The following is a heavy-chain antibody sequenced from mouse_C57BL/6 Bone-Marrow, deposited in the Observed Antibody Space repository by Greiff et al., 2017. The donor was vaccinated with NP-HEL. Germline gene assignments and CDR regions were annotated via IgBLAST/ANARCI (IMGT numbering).Heavy chain of an antibody. CDR2: IDPNSGGT. J-gene: IGHJ3*01. CDR1: GYTFTSYW. Sequence: QVQLQQPGAELVKPGASVKMSCKASGYTFTSYWMHWVKQRPGRGLEWIGGIDPNSGGTEYNEKFKSMARLTVDKPSSTANMQLSSLTSEDSAVYYCVRMRNYYSNYEFAYWGQGTLVTVSA. D-gene: IGHD2-5*01. CDR3: VRMRNYYSNYEFAY. V-gene: IGHV1-72*01.